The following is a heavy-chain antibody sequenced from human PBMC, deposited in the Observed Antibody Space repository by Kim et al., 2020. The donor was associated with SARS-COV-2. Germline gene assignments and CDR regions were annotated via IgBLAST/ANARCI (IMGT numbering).Heavy chain of an antibody. Sequence: SETLSLTCTVSGGSISSGGYYWSWIRQHPGKGLEWIGYIYYSGSTYYNPSLKSRVTISVDTSKNQFSLKLSSVTAADTAVYYCARVLGGYSGYDFDYYYYYGMDVWGQGTTVTVSS. V-gene: IGHV4-31*03. J-gene: IGHJ6*02. CDR3: ARVLGGYSGYDFDYYYYYGMDV. CDR2: IYYSGST. CDR1: GGSISSGGYY. D-gene: IGHD5-12*01.